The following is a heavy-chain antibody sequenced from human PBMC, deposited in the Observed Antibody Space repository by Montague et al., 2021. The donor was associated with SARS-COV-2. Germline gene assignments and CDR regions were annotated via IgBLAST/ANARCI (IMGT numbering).Heavy chain of an antibody. CDR3: ARKTSRVLTIFGVVTASYCFDH. V-gene: IGHV4-39*01. J-gene: IGHJ4*02. Sequence: SETLSLTCTVSGGSISSSSYYWGWIRQPPGKGLEWIGSIYYSGSTYYNPSLKSRVTISVDTSKNQLSLKLSSVTAADTAVFYCARKTSRVLTIFGVVTASYCFDHWGQGTLVTVSS. CDR1: GGSISSSSYY. CDR2: IYYSGST. D-gene: IGHD3-3*01.